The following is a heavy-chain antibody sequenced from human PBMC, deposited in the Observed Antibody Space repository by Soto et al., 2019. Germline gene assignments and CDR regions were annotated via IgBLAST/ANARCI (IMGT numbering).Heavy chain of an antibody. V-gene: IGHV3-23*01. CDR1: GFTFSSYA. Sequence: EVQLLESGGGLVQPGGSLRLSCAASGFTFSSYAMSWVRQAPGKGLEWVSAISGSGGSTYYADSVKGRFTISRDNAKNTLYLQRNSLRAEDTAVYYCAKDTSESTRPHNDYWGQGTLVTVSS. CDR3: AKDTSESTRPHNDY. J-gene: IGHJ4*02. CDR2: ISGSGGST.